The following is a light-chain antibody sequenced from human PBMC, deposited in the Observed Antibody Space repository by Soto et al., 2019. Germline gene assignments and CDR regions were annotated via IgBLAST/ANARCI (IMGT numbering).Light chain of an antibody. CDR2: AAS. CDR1: QGIRND. CDR3: LQDYSYTWT. J-gene: IGKJ1*01. V-gene: IGKV1-6*01. Sequence: IQMTQSPSSLSASVGDRVTITCRASQGIRNDLGWYQQKPGKAPKLLIHAASSLESGVPSRFSGSGSGTDFTFTISSLQPEDFATYYCLQDYSYTWTFGQGTKVEI.